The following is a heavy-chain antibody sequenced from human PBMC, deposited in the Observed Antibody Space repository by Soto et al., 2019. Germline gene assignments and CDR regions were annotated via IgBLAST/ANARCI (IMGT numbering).Heavy chain of an antibody. D-gene: IGHD2-2*01. Sequence: QVQLVQSGAEVKKPGSSVKVSCKASGGTFSSYAISWVRQAPGQGLEWMGGIIPIFGTANYAQKFQGRVTITGDESTSTAYMELSSLRSAETAVYYCATRPEGYCISTSCYNWFDPWGQGTLVTVSS. J-gene: IGHJ5*02. CDR2: IIPIFGTA. CDR1: GGTFSSYA. V-gene: IGHV1-69*12. CDR3: ATRPEGYCISTSCYNWFDP.